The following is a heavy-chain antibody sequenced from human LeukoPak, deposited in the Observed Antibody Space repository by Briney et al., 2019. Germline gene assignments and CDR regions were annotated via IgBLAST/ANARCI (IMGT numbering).Heavy chain of an antibody. CDR3: AKAFGSGIELFDY. D-gene: IGHD3-10*01. Sequence: PGGSLRLSCVASGFIFRNYGMGWVRQAPGKGLEWGSVFGGRSASTYYAESVKGRFTISRDNSKNKLYLQMNSLRAEDTAVYYCAKAFGSGIELFDYWGQGTLVTVSP. V-gene: IGHV3-23*01. CDR2: FGGRSAST. CDR1: GFIFRNYG. J-gene: IGHJ4*02.